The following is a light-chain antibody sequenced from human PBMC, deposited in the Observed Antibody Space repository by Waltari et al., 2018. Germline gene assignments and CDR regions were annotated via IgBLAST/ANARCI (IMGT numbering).Light chain of an antibody. J-gene: IGKJ4*01. V-gene: IGKV1-5*03. Sequence: DIQMTQSPSTLSASVGDRVTITCRASQSISNVLAWYQQKPGKAPKLLIYKASTLESGVPSRFSGSGSGTEFTLTISSLQPDDFATYYCQQYNSYSLLTFGGGTKVEIK. CDR1: QSISNV. CDR3: QQYNSYSLLT. CDR2: KAS.